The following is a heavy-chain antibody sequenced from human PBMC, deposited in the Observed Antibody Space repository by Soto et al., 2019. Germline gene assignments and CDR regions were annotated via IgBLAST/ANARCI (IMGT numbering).Heavy chain of an antibody. D-gene: IGHD3-16*02. V-gene: IGHV1-69*01. CDR2: IIPIFGTA. Sequence: QVQLVQSGAEVKKPGSSVKVSCKASGGTFSSYAISWVRQAPGQGLEWMGGIIPIFGTANYAQKFQGRVTITADESTSTAYMEMSRLRSEDTAVYYCAREGTTYYDYVWGSYRDYYFDYWGQGTLVTVSS. J-gene: IGHJ4*02. CDR3: AREGTTYYDYVWGSYRDYYFDY. CDR1: GGTFSSYA.